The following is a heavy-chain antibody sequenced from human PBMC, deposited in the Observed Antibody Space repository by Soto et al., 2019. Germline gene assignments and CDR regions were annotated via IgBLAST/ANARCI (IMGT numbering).Heavy chain of an antibody. Sequence: EVQLVESGGGLVQPGGSLRLSCAASGFTFSSYSMNWVRQAPGKGREWVSYISSSSSTIYYADSVKGRFTISSDNPENSPYLQKNSLRAEDTAVYYCARGRRSGRDACDLWGQGTMVTVSS. CDR2: ISSSSSTI. CDR1: GFTFSSYS. CDR3: ARGRRSGRDACDL. V-gene: IGHV3-48*01. J-gene: IGHJ3*01. D-gene: IGHD1-26*01.